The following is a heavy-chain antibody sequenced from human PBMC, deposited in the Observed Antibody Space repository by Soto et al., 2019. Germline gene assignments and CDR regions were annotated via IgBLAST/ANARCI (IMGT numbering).Heavy chain of an antibody. CDR2: ISGSGGST. CDR3: AKAPNSSSWPDWYFDL. V-gene: IGHV3-23*01. Sequence: EVQLLESGGGLVQPGGSLRLSCAASGFTFSSYAMSWVRQAPGKGLEWVSAISGSGGSTYYADSVKGRFTISRDNSKNTLYLQMNSLRAEDTAVYYCAKAPNSSSWPDWYFDLWGRGTLVTVSS. CDR1: GFTFSSYA. J-gene: IGHJ2*01. D-gene: IGHD6-13*01.